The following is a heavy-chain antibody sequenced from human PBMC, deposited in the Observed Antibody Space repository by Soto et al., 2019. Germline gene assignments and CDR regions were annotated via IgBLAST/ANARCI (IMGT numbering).Heavy chain of an antibody. D-gene: IGHD1-26*01. CDR1: GFTFRSYG. CDR2: ASFDGTIK. Sequence: VELVESGGGVAQPGRSLRLSCAASGFTFRSYGMHWVRQSPGKGLEWVAVASFDGTIKYYGDSVRGRFTISRDNSKNTVDLEMNSLRPEDSAVYYCAKDVQWEQRSFYYYYGMDVWGQGTTVTVSS. CDR3: AKDVQWEQRSFYYYYGMDV. J-gene: IGHJ6*02. V-gene: IGHV3-30*18.